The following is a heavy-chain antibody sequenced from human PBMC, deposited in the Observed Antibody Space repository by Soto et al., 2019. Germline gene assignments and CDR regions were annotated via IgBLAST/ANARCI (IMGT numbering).Heavy chain of an antibody. V-gene: IGHV1-69*08. D-gene: IGHD2-21*01. J-gene: IGHJ6*03. CDR2: IIPILGIA. Sequence: QVQLVQSGAEVKKPGSSVKVSCKASGGTFSSYTISWVRQAPGQGLEWMGRIIPILGIANYAQKFQGRVTITADKSTSTAYMVLRRPRSENRAVDYCARDTRRDPDYYSYPDAWCKRTTVTVS. CDR3: ARDTRRDPDYYSYPDA. CDR1: GGTFSSYT.